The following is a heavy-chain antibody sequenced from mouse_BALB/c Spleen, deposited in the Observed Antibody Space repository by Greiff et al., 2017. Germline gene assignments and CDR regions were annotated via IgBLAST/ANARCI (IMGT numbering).Heavy chain of an antibody. J-gene: IGHJ2*01. D-gene: IGHD3-3*01. V-gene: IGHV5-17*02. CDR2: ISSGSSTI. CDR3: ARGTGDY. Sequence: EGHLVESGGGLVQPGGSRKLSCAASGFTFSSFGMHWVRQAPEKGLEWVAYISSGSSTIYYADTVKGRFTISRDNPKNTLFLQMTSLRSEDTAMYYCARGTGDYWGQGTTLTVSS. CDR1: GFTFSSFG.